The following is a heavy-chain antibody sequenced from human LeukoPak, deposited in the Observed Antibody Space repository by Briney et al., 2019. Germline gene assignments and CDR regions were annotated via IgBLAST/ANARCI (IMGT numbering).Heavy chain of an antibody. CDR2: ISWNSGSI. Sequence: GRSLRLSCAASGFTFDDYGMHWVRQAPGKGLEWVSGISWNSGSIGYADSVKGRFTISRDNAKNSLYLQMNSLRAEDTALYYCVKDLARFGYYGSGSYFLNWGQGTLVTVSS. J-gene: IGHJ4*02. CDR1: GFTFDDYG. D-gene: IGHD3-10*01. CDR3: VKDLARFGYYGSGSYFLN. V-gene: IGHV3-9*01.